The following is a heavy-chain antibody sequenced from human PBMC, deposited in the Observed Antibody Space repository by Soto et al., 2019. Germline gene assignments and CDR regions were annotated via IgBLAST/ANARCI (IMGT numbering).Heavy chain of an antibody. Sequence: GASVKVSCKASGYTFTSYDINWVRQATGQGLEWMGWMNPNSGNTGYAQKFQGRVTMTRNTSISTAFMELSSLRSGDTAVYYCARAWYYEYYFDYWGQGTLVTVSS. CDR1: GYTFTSYD. V-gene: IGHV1-8*01. J-gene: IGHJ4*02. CDR3: ARAWYYEYYFDY. D-gene: IGHD3-22*01. CDR2: MNPNSGNT.